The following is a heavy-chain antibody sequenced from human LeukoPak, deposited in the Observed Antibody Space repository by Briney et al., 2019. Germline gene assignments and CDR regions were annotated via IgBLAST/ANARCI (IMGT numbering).Heavy chain of an antibody. J-gene: IGHJ6*02. Sequence: SQTLSLTCAISGDSVSSNSAAWNWIRQSPSRGLEWLGRTYYRSKWYNDYAVSVKSRITINPDTSKNQFSLQLNSVTPEDTAVHYCARDLHDSSGYRMYYYYGMDVWGQGTTVTVSS. V-gene: IGHV6-1*01. CDR3: ARDLHDSSGYRMYYYYGMDV. D-gene: IGHD3-22*01. CDR2: TYYRSKWYN. CDR1: GDSVSSNSAA.